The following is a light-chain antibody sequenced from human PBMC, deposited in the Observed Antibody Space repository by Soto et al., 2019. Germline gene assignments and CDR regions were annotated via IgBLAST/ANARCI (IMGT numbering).Light chain of an antibody. CDR3: QQYRSSSYT. J-gene: IGKJ2*01. CDR1: QSISSSY. CDR2: AAS. V-gene: IGKV3-20*01. Sequence: EIVLTQSPGTLSLSPGERATLSCRASQSISSSYLAWYQHKPCQAHRLLIYAASSRATGLPDRFSGSGSGTDFSLTISRLEPEDFSVYYCQQYRSSSYTFGQGTQLEIK.